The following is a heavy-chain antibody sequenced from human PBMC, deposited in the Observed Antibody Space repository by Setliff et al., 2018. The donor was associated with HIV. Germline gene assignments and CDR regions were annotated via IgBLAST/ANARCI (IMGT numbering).Heavy chain of an antibody. CDR3: ARSITMITAGLYYYYYYMDV. Sequence: SETLSLTCTVSGGSISSYYWSWIRQPAGKGLEWIGHIYTSGSTNYNPSLKSRVTISVDTSKNQFALKLRSVTAADTAVYYCARSITMITAGLYYYYYYMDVWGKGTRVTVS. CDR1: GGSISSYY. V-gene: IGHV4-4*07. J-gene: IGHJ6*03. D-gene: IGHD3-22*01. CDR2: IYTSGST.